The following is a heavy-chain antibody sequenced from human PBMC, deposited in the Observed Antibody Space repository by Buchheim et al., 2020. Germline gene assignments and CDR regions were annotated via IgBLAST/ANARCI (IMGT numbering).Heavy chain of an antibody. CDR2: IKQDGSEK. Sequence: EVQLVESGGGLVQPGGSLRLSCAASGFTFSSYWMTWVRQAPGKGLEWVANIKQDGSEKHYVDSVKGGFTISRDNDKNELYLQMNSLRAEDTAVYYCARDYNFWSGYLAYWGQGTL. D-gene: IGHD3-3*01. V-gene: IGHV3-7*01. CDR3: ARDYNFWSGYLAY. J-gene: IGHJ4*02. CDR1: GFTFSSYW.